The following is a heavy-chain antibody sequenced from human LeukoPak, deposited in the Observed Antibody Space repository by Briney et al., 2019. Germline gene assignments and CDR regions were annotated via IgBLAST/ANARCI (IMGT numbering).Heavy chain of an antibody. J-gene: IGHJ4*02. Sequence: SETLSLTCAVYGGSFSGYYRSWIRQPPGKGLEWIGEINHSGSTNYNPSLKSRVTISVDTSKNQFSLKLSSVTAADTAVYYCARRRGQWLADYWGQGTLVTVSS. D-gene: IGHD6-19*01. CDR2: INHSGST. CDR3: ARRRGQWLADY. V-gene: IGHV4-34*01. CDR1: GGSFSGYY.